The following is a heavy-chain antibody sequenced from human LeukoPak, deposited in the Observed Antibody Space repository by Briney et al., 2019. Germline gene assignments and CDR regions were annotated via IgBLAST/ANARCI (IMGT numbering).Heavy chain of an antibody. CDR3: ARGRGYGRTFDY. Sequence: PSETLSLTCAVYGGSFSGYYWSWIRQPPGKGLEWIGYIYFSGTTNYNPSLKSRVTVLVDTSKNQFSLKLRSVTAADTAVYYCARGRGYGRTFDYWGQGTLVTVSS. V-gene: IGHV4-59*01. CDR2: IYFSGTT. CDR1: GGSFSGYY. D-gene: IGHD5-18*01. J-gene: IGHJ4*02.